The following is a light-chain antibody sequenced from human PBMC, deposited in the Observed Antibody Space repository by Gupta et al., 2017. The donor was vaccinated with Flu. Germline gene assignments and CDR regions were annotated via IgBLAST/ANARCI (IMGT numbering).Light chain of an antibody. CDR3: QQYGSSPRT. V-gene: IGKV3-20*01. CDR1: QSVSCSY. CDR2: GAS. J-gene: IGKJ2*01. Sequence: DNVLTQSPGTLSLYPGERATPSCRASQSVSCSYLAWYQQKPGQAPRLLIYGASSRATGNPDRFSGSGSGTDFTLTISRLEPEDFAVYYCQQYGSSPRTFGQGTKLEIK.